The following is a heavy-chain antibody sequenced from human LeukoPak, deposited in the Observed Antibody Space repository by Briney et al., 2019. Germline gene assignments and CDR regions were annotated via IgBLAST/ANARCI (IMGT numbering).Heavy chain of an antibody. J-gene: IGHJ4*02. Sequence: ASVKVSCKVSGYTLTELSMHWVRQAPGKGLEWMGGFDPEDGETIYAQKFQGRVTMTEDTSTDTAYMELSSLRSEDTAVHYCATVPFGDFWSARRFDYWGQGTLVTVSS. CDR2: FDPEDGET. V-gene: IGHV1-24*01. CDR1: GYTLTELS. CDR3: ATVPFGDFWSARRFDY. D-gene: IGHD3-3*01.